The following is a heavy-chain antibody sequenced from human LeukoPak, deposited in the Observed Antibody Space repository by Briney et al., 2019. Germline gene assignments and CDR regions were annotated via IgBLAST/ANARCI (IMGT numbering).Heavy chain of an antibody. Sequence: GGSLRLSCAASGFTFSNYAMSWVRQAPGKGLEWASAISGSGGSTYYADSVKGRFTISRDNSKNTLYLQMNSLRAEDTAVYYCAKDKLHYYYGSGSYYKVFDYWGQGTLVTVSS. V-gene: IGHV3-23*01. CDR3: AKDKLHYYYGSGSYYKVFDY. J-gene: IGHJ4*02. D-gene: IGHD3-10*01. CDR2: ISGSGGST. CDR1: GFTFSNYA.